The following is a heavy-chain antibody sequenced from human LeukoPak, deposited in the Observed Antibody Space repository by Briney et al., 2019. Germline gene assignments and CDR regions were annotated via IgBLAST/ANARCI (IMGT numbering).Heavy chain of an antibody. CDR3: ARDRGFEYSDTGSFDY. CDR1: GFTFSNYW. D-gene: IGHD6-6*01. CDR2: IKQDGSEK. Sequence: GGSLRLSCAASGFTFSNYWMSWVRQAPGKGLEWVANIKQDGSEKYYVDSVKGRFTISRDNAENSLYLQMNSLRAEDTAVYYCARDRGFEYSDTGSFDYWGQGTLVTVSS. J-gene: IGHJ4*02. V-gene: IGHV3-7*01.